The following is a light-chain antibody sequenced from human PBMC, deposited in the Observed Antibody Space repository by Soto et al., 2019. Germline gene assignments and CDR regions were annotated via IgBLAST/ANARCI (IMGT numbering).Light chain of an antibody. V-gene: IGLV2-14*02. J-gene: IGLJ1*01. Sequence: QSALAQPASVSGAPGQSITISCTGTDSDVGAYDSVSWYQQHPHKAPQLIIYKGTQRPSGVSNRFSGLQAEDEADYYCSSYAGSSNVFGTGTKVTVL. CDR3: SSYAGSSNV. CDR1: DSDVGAYDS. CDR2: KGT.